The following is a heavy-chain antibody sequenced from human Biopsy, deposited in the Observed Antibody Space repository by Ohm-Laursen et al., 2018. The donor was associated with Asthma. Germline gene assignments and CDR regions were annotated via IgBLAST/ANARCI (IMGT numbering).Heavy chain of an antibody. V-gene: IGHV3-30*18. CDR3: AKRRGYSDLTDFDH. Sequence: SLRLSCSAAGSTFSDYAMSWVRQAPGKGLEWVAVVSYDGGVVHYADSMKGRFTISRDNAKSTLYLQMNRLRTDDTAVYFCAKRRGYSDLTDFDHWGQGTLVTVSS. J-gene: IGHJ4*02. D-gene: IGHD3-3*01. CDR1: GSTFSDYA. CDR2: VSYDGGVV.